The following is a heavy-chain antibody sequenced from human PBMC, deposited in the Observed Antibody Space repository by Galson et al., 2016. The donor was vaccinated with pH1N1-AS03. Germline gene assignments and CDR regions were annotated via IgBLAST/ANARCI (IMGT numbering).Heavy chain of an antibody. J-gene: IGHJ6*02. CDR2: INPSDGNT. D-gene: IGHD4/OR15-4a*01. CDR1: GYTFTSYY. CDR3: ARVSAGLTGYYYAMDV. Sequence: CKASGYTFTSYYIHWVRQAPGQGREWMGIINPSDGNTNYAQRFQGRVTMTRDTSTSTVYMELSSLRSDDTAVYYCARVSAGLTGYYYAMDVWGQGTLVTVSS. V-gene: IGHV1-46*01.